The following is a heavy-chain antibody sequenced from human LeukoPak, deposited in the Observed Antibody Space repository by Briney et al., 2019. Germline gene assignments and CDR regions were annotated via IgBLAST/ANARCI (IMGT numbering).Heavy chain of an antibody. CDR1: GFTFSDYY. CDR2: ISGGSSTI. D-gene: IGHD2-15*01. Sequence: GGSLRLSCAASGFTFSDYYMSWIRQAPGKGLEWVSYISGGSSTICYADSLKGRFTVSRDNAKNSLYLLMNSLRAEDTAVYYCARRGSGRHFDFWGQGTLVTVSS. CDR3: ARRGSGRHFDF. J-gene: IGHJ4*02. V-gene: IGHV3-11*01.